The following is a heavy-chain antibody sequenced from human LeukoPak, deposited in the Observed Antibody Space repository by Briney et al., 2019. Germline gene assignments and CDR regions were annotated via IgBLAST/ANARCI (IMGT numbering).Heavy chain of an antibody. CDR2: ITSSGSPI. V-gene: IGHV3-48*03. CDR1: GFTFSTYE. Sequence: GGSLRLSCAASGFTFSTYEMNWVRQAPGKGLEWISFITSSGSPIYYADSVKGRFTISRDNARSSLYLQMNSLTPEDTAIYYCARCPYSGRSFDIWGQGTMVTVSS. J-gene: IGHJ3*02. CDR3: ARCPYSGRSFDI. D-gene: IGHD1-26*01.